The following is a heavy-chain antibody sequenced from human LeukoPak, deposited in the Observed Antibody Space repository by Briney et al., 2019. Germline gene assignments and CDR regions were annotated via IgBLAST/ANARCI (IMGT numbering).Heavy chain of an antibody. CDR2: IHYSGST. Sequence: PSETLSLTCSVSGGSITSYYWSWIRQPPGKGLEFIGYIHYSGSTNYSPSLKSRVTISVDTSKNQFSLKVNSVTAADTAVYYCARNGRVGYPYYMDVWRKGTTVTVSS. V-gene: IGHV4-59*01. CDR1: GGSITSYY. D-gene: IGHD5-12*01. CDR3: ARNGRVGYPYYMDV. J-gene: IGHJ6*03.